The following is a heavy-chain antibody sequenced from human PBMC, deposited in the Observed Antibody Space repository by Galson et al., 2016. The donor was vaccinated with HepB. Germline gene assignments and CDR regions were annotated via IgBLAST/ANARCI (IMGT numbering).Heavy chain of an antibody. CDR1: GFTFSSYG. CDR3: AREGDSGSYYVLDY. J-gene: IGHJ4*02. D-gene: IGHD1-26*01. Sequence: SLRLSCAASGFTFSSYGMHWVRQAPGKGLEWVAVIWYDGSNEYYADSVKGRFTISRDNSRNTLYLQMNSLRAEDTAVYYCAREGDSGSYYVLDYWSQGTLVTVSS. V-gene: IGHV3-33*01. CDR2: IWYDGSNE.